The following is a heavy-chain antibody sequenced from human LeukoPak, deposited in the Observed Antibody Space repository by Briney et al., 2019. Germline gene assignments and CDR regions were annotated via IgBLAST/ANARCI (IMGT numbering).Heavy chain of an antibody. D-gene: IGHD3-22*01. CDR1: GFTFSTFS. Sequence: PGGSLRLSCAASGFTFSTFSMNWVRQAPGKGLEWVSYICSSDTYIYYADSVKGRFTTSRDNAKNSLYLQMNSLRAEDTAVYYCARGDYFDSSGYYYVSHYYYGMDVWGQGTTVTVSS. V-gene: IGHV3-21*01. CDR2: ICSSDTYI. J-gene: IGHJ6*02. CDR3: ARGDYFDSSGYYYVSHYYYGMDV.